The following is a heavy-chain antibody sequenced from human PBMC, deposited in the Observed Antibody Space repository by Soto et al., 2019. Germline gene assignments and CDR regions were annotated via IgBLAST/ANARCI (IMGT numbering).Heavy chain of an antibody. CDR3: ARFVWFGDSPYHFDY. CDR2: IYYYGTT. Sequence: PSETLSLTCTVSGGSINIGGCFWSWIRQLPGKGLEWIGYIYYYGTTSYNPSLESRLTISIDTSMNHFSLRLDSVTDADTAVYYCARFVWFGDSPYHFDYWGQGAQVTVSS. J-gene: IGHJ4*02. CDR1: GGSINIGGCF. D-gene: IGHD3-10*01. V-gene: IGHV4-31*03.